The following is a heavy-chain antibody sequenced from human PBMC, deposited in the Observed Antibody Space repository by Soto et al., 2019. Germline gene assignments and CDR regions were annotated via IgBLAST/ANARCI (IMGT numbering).Heavy chain of an antibody. CDR1: VFTFRTYG. J-gene: IGHJ3*02. V-gene: IGHV3-33*01. CDR3: ARDGTFGAKGGSLDI. D-gene: IGHD3-16*01. CDR2: FWYDGSNK. Sequence: WWSLRLSCSASVFTFRTYGMHWGRQAPGKGLEWVAIFWYDGSNKYYAESVKGRFTISRDNSKNTLYLQTNSLRAEDTAVYYCARDGTFGAKGGSLDIWGQGTMVTVSS.